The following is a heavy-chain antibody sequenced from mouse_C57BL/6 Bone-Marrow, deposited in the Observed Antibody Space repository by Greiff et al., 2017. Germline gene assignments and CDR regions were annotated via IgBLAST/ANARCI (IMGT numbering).Heavy chain of an antibody. CDR1: GFNIKDDY. V-gene: IGHV14-4*01. J-gene: IGHJ3*01. CDR2: IDPENGDT. D-gene: IGHD1-1*01. CDR3: TTGTTVVAPAY. Sequence: VQLQQSGAELVRPGASVKLSCTASGFNIKDDYMHWVKQRPEQGLEWIGWIDPENGDTEYASKFQGKATITADTSSNTAYLQLSSLTSEDTAVYYCTTGTTVVAPAYWGQGTLVTVSA.